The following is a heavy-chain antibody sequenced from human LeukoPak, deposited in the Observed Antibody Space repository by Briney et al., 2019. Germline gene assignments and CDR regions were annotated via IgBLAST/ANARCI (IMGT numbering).Heavy chain of an antibody. CDR3: ARDKGFGGSSFDY. J-gene: IGHJ4*02. CDR2: IRQDGSDK. Sequence: GGSLRLSCVVSGFMFNNYWMSWVRQAPGKGLEWVATIRQDGSDKYFLDSARGRFTISRDNAENSLYLQMNSLRAEDTAVYYCARDKGFGGSSFDYWGQGTLVTVSS. D-gene: IGHD3-10*01. CDR1: GFMFNNYW. V-gene: IGHV3-7*01.